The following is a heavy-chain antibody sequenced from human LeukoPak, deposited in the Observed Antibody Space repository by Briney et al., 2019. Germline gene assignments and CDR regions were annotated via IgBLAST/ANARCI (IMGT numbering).Heavy chain of an antibody. J-gene: IGHJ4*02. CDR3: ARVIVAVEDFDY. CDR2: IYYSGST. Sequence: PSETLSLTCAVSGYSISSSNWWGWIRQPPGKGLEWIGYIYYSGSTYYNPSLKSRVTISVDTSKNQFSLKLSSVTAADTAVYYCARVIVAVEDFDYWGQGTLVTVSS. CDR1: GYSISSSNW. D-gene: IGHD2-21*01. V-gene: IGHV4-28*01.